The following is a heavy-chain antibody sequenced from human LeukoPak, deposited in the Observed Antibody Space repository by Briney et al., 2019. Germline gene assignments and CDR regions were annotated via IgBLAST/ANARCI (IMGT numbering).Heavy chain of an antibody. D-gene: IGHD3-10*01. J-gene: IGHJ4*02. CDR2: ISGNGGRT. V-gene: IGHV3-23*01. CDR3: AKGSPKIRGVIPDY. CDR1: GFTFLNYT. Sequence: GGSLRLSCAASGFTFLNYTMSWVRQAPGKGLEWVSGISGNGGRTYYADSVKGRFNISRDNSKSSFYLQMNSLRAEVTAVYYCAKGSPKIRGVIPDYWGQGTLVTVSS.